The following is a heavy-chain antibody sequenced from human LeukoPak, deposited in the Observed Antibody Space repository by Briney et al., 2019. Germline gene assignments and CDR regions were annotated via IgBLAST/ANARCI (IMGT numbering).Heavy chain of an antibody. D-gene: IGHD3-22*01. CDR3: TNYDDSSDLWGY. V-gene: IGHV3-73*01. J-gene: IGHJ4*02. CDR1: GFTFSDSG. Sequence: GGSLRLSCAASGFTFSDSGMHWVRQAPEKGLEWVGRMRSKTQNYATAYAASVKGRFTISSDDSKNTAFLQMNSLKTEDTAVYYCTNYDDSSDLWGYWGQGTLVTVSS. CDR2: MRSKTQNYAT.